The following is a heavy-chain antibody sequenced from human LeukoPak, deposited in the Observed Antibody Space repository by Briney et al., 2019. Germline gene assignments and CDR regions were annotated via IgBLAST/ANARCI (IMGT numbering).Heavy chain of an antibody. CDR1: GNSISDYA. CDR3: TTRACHAGGCSSSFYYYYGLHF. D-gene: IGHD3-16*01. CDR2: IIPIFGTA. J-gene: IGHJ6*02. Sequence: ASLKVSCKASGNSISDYAVNWVRQAPGQGFEWMGGIIPIFGTADYAQKFQGRVTITADQSTSTTYMALSSLKSEDTATYYCTTRACHAGGCSSSFYYYYGLHFWGQGTTVSVSS. V-gene: IGHV1-69*13.